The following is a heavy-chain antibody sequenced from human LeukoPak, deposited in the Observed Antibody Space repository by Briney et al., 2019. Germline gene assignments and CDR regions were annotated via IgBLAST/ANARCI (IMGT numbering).Heavy chain of an antibody. J-gene: IGHJ4*02. V-gene: IGHV1-18*01. Sequence: GASLKVSCKASGYTFTSYDISWVRQAPGQGLEWMGWISAYDGNTNYAQNLQGRVTMTTDTSTSTAYMELRSLRSDDTAGYCCARDLRWVAAAGIWGQGTLVTVSS. CDR2: ISAYDGNT. D-gene: IGHD6-13*01. CDR3: ARDLRWVAAAGI. CDR1: GYTFTSYD.